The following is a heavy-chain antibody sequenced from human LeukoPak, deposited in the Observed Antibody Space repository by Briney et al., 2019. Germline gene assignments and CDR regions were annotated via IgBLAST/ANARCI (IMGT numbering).Heavy chain of an antibody. CDR3: AEGGGGNFPFDY. J-gene: IGHJ4*02. D-gene: IGHD4-23*01. V-gene: IGHV3-23*01. CDR2: ISPSGGST. CDR1: GFTFSSYA. Sequence: GGSLRLSCAASGFTFSSYAMNWLRQAPGEGLEWVSAISPSGGSTYYADSVKGRFTISRDNSQLYLQMTSLRAEDTAVYYCAEGGGGNFPFDYWGQGTLVTVSS.